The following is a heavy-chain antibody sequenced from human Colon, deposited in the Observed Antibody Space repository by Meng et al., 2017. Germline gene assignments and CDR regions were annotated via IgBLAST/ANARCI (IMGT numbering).Heavy chain of an antibody. D-gene: IGHD3-3*01. CDR1: GFTFSSYW. CDR3: ATYYTPDY. Sequence: VQLVDSGGGFVQPGGSLRRSCAASGFTFSSYWMHWVRQVPGKGLVWVSRINPDGTTTAYADSVKDRFAISRDNTKNTLYLHMNSLRAEDTAVYYCATYYTPDYWGQGTLVTVSS. V-gene: IGHV3-74*01. J-gene: IGHJ4*02. CDR2: INPDGTTT.